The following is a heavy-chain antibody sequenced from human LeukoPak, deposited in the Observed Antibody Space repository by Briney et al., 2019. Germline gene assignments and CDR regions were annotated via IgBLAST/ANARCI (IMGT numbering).Heavy chain of an antibody. CDR3: TKDPNGDYVGAFDP. CDR2: ITGSHGPT. V-gene: IGHV3-23*01. CDR1: GFTFSSFA. J-gene: IGHJ5*02. D-gene: IGHD4-17*01. Sequence: QSGGSLRLSCAASGFTFSSFAMTWVRQALGKGLEWVSSITGSHGPTYNTDSVKGRFTISRDNSQDTLYLQMNSLRAEDTAVYYCTKDPNGDYVGAFDPWGQGTLVTVSS.